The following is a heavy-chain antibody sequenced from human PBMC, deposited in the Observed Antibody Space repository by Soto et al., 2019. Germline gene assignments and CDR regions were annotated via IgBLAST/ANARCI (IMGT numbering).Heavy chain of an antibody. D-gene: IGHD3-3*01. V-gene: IGHV1-8*01. CDR2: MNPNSGNT. CDR1: GYTFTSYD. J-gene: IGHJ6*02. CDR3: ARGVYLGTIFGVVIMGGYYGMDV. Sequence: ASVKVSCKASGYTFTSYDINWVRQATGQGLEWMGWMNPNSGNTGYAQKFQGRVTMTRNTSISTAYMELSSLRSEDTAVYYCARGVYLGTIFGVVIMGGYYGMDVWGQGTTVTVSS.